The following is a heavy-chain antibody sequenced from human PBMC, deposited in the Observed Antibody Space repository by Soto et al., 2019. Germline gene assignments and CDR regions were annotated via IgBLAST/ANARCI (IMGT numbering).Heavy chain of an antibody. CDR3: NAYCDFWGGHTPL. D-gene: IGHD3-3*01. CDR2: IKSKADGETI. CDR1: AFTFENVW. V-gene: IGHV3-15*07. J-gene: IGHJ4*02. Sequence: EVQLVESGGGLVKPGGSVGLSCAASAFTFENVWMHWVRQAPGKGLEWVGRIKSKADGETIDYAERVKGRFSISRDDSKNTLYLQMNNLKTEDTAVYYCNAYCDFWGGHTPLWGQGTLVAVSS.